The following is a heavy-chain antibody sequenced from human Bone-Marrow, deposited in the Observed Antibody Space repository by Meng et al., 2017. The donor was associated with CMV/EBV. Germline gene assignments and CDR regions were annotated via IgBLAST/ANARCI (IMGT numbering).Heavy chain of an antibody. Sequence: GGSLRLSCAASGFTFSSYGMHWVRQAPGKGLEWVAFIRYDGSNKYYADSVKGRFTISRDKSKNTLYLQMNSLRAEDTAVYYCAKGRFTMVRGVLDYWGQGTLVAVSS. V-gene: IGHV3-30*02. CDR3: AKGRFTMVRGVLDY. CDR2: IRYDGSNK. CDR1: GFTFSSYG. J-gene: IGHJ4*02. D-gene: IGHD3-10*01.